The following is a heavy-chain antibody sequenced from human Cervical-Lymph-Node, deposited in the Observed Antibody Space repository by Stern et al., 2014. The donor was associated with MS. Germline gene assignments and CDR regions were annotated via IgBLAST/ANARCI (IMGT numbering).Heavy chain of an antibody. CDR1: GFTFSTYA. CDR3: AKDLGRGVVVLPLYGLDV. Sequence: EVQLEESGGGLVQPGGSLRLSCAASGFTFSTYAFSWVRQAPGKGLEWVSSISDSGVYTYYADSVKGRFTISRDNSKSMLYLEMQSLRAEDTAVYHCAKDLGRGVVVLPLYGLDVWGQGTTVTVSS. CDR2: ISDSGVYT. J-gene: IGHJ6*02. V-gene: IGHV3-23*04. D-gene: IGHD2-2*01.